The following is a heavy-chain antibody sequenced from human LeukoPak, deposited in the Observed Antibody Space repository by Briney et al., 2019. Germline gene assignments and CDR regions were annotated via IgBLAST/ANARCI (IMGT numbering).Heavy chain of an antibody. CDR2: ISAYNGNT. J-gene: IGHJ4*02. Sequence: ASVKVSCKASGYTFTSYGISWVRQAPGQGLEWMGWISAYNGNTNYAQKLQGRVTVTTDTSTSTAYMELRSLRSDDTAVYYCARARYYDFWSGWEIDYWGQGTLVTVSS. CDR3: ARARYYDFWSGWEIDY. D-gene: IGHD3-3*01. V-gene: IGHV1-18*01. CDR1: GYTFTSYG.